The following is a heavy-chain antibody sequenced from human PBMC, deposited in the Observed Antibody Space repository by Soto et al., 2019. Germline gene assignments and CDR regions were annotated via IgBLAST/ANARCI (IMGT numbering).Heavy chain of an antibody. CDR1: GGSFSGYY. V-gene: IGHV4-34*01. D-gene: IGHD3-9*01. Sequence: ETLSLTCAVYGGSFSGYYWSWIRQPPGKGLEWIGEINHSGSTNYNPSLKSRVTISVDTSKNQFSLKLSSVTAADTAVYYCARDAYGRGNYDILTGYPLGFDYWGQGTLVTVSS. CDR2: INHSGST. J-gene: IGHJ4*02. CDR3: ARDAYGRGNYDILTGYPLGFDY.